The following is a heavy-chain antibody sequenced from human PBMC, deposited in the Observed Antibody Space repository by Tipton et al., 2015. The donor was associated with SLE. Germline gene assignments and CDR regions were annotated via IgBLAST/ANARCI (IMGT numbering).Heavy chain of an antibody. D-gene: IGHD4-23*01. V-gene: IGHV4-59*01. Sequence: TLSLTCTVSGGSISSYHWNWIRQPPGKGLEWIGYIYYSGSTNYNPSLKSRVTISVNTSKNQFSLKLSSVTAADTAVYYCARERDYGGNWDIWGQGTMVTVPS. CDR1: GGSISSYH. CDR2: IYYSGST. J-gene: IGHJ3*02. CDR3: ARERDYGGNWDI.